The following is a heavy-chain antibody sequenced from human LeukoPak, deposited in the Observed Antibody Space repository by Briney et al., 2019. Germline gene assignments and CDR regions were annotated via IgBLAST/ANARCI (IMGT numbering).Heavy chain of an antibody. CDR1: GFTFSNFW. Sequence: GGSLRLSCAASGFTFSNFWMTRVRQAPGKGLEWVANTKEDDSEKYYVDSVRGRFTTSRDNAKNSLYLQMNSLRAEDTAVYYCARLHSGRYYGDAFDIWGQGTMVTVSS. D-gene: IGHD1-26*01. V-gene: IGHV3-7*03. CDR2: TKEDDSEK. J-gene: IGHJ3*02. CDR3: ARLHSGRYYGDAFDI.